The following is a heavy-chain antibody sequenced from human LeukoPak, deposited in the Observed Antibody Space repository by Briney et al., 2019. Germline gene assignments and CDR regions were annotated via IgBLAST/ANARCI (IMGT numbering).Heavy chain of an antibody. Sequence: PVASVKVSCKASGYTFTGYYMHWVRQAPGQGLEWMGWINPNSGGTNYAQKFQGRVSMTRDTSIRTAYMQLSRLRSDDTAVYYCARSPHILTGENLDYWGQGTLLTVSS. CDR3: ARSPHILTGENLDY. V-gene: IGHV1-2*02. D-gene: IGHD3-9*01. J-gene: IGHJ4*02. CDR1: GYTFTGYY. CDR2: INPNSGGT.